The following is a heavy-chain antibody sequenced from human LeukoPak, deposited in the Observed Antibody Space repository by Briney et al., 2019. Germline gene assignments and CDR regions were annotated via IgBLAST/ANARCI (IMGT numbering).Heavy chain of an antibody. CDR2: INHSGSP. Sequence: SETPSLTCAVYGGSFSGYFWSWIRQPLEKGLEWIGEINHSGSPDYNPSLKSRVTISVDTSRNQFSLKLSSVTAADTAVYYCVREREQRDKRRYATGYDSWGQGTLVTVSS. CDR1: GGSFSGYF. D-gene: IGHD3-9*01. V-gene: IGHV4-34*01. CDR3: VREREQRDKRRYATGYDS. J-gene: IGHJ4*02.